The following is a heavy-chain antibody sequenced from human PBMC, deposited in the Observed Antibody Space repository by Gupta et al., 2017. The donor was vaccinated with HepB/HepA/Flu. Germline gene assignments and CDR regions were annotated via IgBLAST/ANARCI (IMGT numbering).Heavy chain of an antibody. J-gene: IGHJ4*02. V-gene: IGHV1-69*06. CDR1: GGTFSNYA. CDR2: IIPIFGTA. Sequence: QVHLVQSGAEVRKPGSSVKVPCQASGGTFSNYAINWVRQAPGQGLEWMGGIIPIFGTANYAQKFQGRGTITADKSTVTVYMELSSLRSDDTAVYYCASGVGDFWSGRSDYWGQGTLVTVSS. CDR3: ASGVGDFWSGRSDY. D-gene: IGHD3-3*01.